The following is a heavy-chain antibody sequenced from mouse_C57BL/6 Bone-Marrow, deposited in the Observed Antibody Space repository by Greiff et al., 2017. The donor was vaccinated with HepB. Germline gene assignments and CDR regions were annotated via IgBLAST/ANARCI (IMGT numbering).Heavy chain of an antibody. V-gene: IGHV5-4*01. CDR2: ISDGGSYT. Sequence: EVMLVESGGGLVKPGGSLKLSCAASGFTFSSYAMSCVRQTPEKRLEWVATISDGGSYTYYPDNVKGRFTISRDNAKNNLYLQMSHLKSEDTAMYYCARDPLYVDYWGQGTTLTVSS. D-gene: IGHD2-3*01. CDR1: GFTFSSYA. CDR3: ARDPLYVDY. J-gene: IGHJ2*01.